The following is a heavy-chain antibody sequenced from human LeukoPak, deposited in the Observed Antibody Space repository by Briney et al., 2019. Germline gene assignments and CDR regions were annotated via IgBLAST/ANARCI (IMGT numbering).Heavy chain of an antibody. CDR2: ISYDGNIK. Sequence: GGSLRLSCAASGFTFSSYAIHWVRQAPGKGLEWVAFISYDGNIKFYADSVKGRFTISRDNSKNTLYLQMNSPRADDTAVYYCARLVEASDAFDIWGQGTLVTVSS. D-gene: IGHD2-15*01. V-gene: IGHV3-30-3*01. CDR1: GFTFSSYA. J-gene: IGHJ3*02. CDR3: ARLVEASDAFDI.